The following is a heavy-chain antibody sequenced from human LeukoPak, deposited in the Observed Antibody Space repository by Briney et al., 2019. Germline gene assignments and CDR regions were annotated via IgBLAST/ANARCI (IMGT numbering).Heavy chain of an antibody. V-gene: IGHV3-30-3*01. CDR2: ISYDGNNK. Sequence: PGRSLRLSCAASGFTFSDHVMHWVRQAPDKGLEWVAMISYDGNNKYYADSVKGRFTISRDNAKNTLYLQMNSLRAEDTAVYYCLRDLNWSLDQWGQGTLVTVSS. J-gene: IGHJ4*02. D-gene: IGHD1-20*01. CDR3: LRDLNWSLDQ. CDR1: GFTFSDHV.